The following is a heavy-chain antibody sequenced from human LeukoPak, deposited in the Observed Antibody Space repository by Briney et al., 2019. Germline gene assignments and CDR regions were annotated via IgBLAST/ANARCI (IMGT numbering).Heavy chain of an antibody. CDR1: GGSISSYY. J-gene: IGHJ4*02. Sequence: SKTLSLTCTVSGGSISSYYWSWIRQPPGKGLEWIGYIYYSRSTNYNPSLKSRVTISVDTPKNQFSLKLSSVTAADTAVYYCARVPYGSGSYYDYWGQGTLVTVSS. D-gene: IGHD3-10*01. V-gene: IGHV4-59*01. CDR3: ARVPYGSGSYYDY. CDR2: IYYSRST.